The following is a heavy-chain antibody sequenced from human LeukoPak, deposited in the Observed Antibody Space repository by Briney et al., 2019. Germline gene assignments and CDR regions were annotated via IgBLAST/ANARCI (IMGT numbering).Heavy chain of an antibody. D-gene: IGHD3-10*02. CDR1: GYTFTGYY. J-gene: IGHJ5*02. Sequence: ASVKVSCKASGYTFTGYYMHWVRQAPGQGLEWMGWINPNSGGTNYAQKFQGRVTMTRDTSISTAYMELSRLRSEDTAVYYCANCSGSYYNVGWFDPWGQGTLVTVSS. CDR2: INPNSGGT. V-gene: IGHV1-2*02. CDR3: ANCSGSYYNVGWFDP.